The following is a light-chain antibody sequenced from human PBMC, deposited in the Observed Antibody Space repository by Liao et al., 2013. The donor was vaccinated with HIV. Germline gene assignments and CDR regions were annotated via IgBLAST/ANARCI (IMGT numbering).Light chain of an antibody. CDR2: YDA. CDR1: KLGDQY. V-gene: IGLV3-1*01. CDR3: QVWDTSSDV. J-gene: IGLJ1*01. Sequence: SYELTQPPSVSVSPGQTASITCSGDKLGDQYACWYQQKPGQAPVLVMYYDADRPSGIPERFSGSKSGNTATLTISRVEAGDEADYYCQVWDTSSDVFGTGTKVTVL.